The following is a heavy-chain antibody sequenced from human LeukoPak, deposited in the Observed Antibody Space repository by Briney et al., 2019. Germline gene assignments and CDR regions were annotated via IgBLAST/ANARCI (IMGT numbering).Heavy chain of an antibody. CDR2: MNANSGHT. D-gene: IGHD4/OR15-4a*01. CDR3: ARDTNLRGLTASWPRRKNYYYYYMDV. Sequence: ASVKVSCKASGYIFTSYDINWVRQATGEGLEWMGWMNANSGHTGYAQKFQGRVTMTWNTSRSTAYMELSSLRSEDTAVYYCARDTNLRGLTASWPRRKNYYYYYMDVWGKGTTVTVSS. CDR1: GYIFTSYD. V-gene: IGHV1-8*01. J-gene: IGHJ6*03.